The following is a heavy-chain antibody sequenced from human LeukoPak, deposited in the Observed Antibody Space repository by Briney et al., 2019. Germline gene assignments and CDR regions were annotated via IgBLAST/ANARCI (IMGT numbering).Heavy chain of an antibody. CDR3: ASLPYYYDSSGAFDI. V-gene: IGHV4-59*08. D-gene: IGHD3-22*01. J-gene: IGHJ3*02. CDR1: GGSISSYY. Sequence: MTSETLSLTCTVSGGSISSYYWSWIRQPPGKGLEWIGYIYYSGSTNYNPSLKSRVTISVDTSKNQFSLKLSSVTAADTAVYYCASLPYYYDSSGAFDIWGQGTMVTVSS. CDR2: IYYSGST.